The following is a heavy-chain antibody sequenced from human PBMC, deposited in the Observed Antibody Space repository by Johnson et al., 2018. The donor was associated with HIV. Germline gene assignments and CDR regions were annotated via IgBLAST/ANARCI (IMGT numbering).Heavy chain of an antibody. V-gene: IGHV3-30*02. CDR1: GFTFSSYG. Sequence: QVQLVESGGDLVQPGGSLRLSCAASGFTFSSYGMHWVRQAPGKGLEWVAFTRYDGSNKYYADSVKGRFTISRDNSKNTLYLQMHSLRIEDTAVYYCAREELEPDVFDIWGQGTMVTVSS. D-gene: IGHD1-1*01. J-gene: IGHJ3*02. CDR2: TRYDGSNK. CDR3: AREELEPDVFDI.